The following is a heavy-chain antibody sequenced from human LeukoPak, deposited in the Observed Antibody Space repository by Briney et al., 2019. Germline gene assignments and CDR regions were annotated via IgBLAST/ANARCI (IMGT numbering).Heavy chain of an antibody. J-gene: IGHJ4*02. CDR1: GFTFGTYW. D-gene: IGHD3-10*01. CDR2: ITIDVGTT. CDR3: ATDSYVSGSYYRLFY. V-gene: IGHV3-74*01. Sequence: GGSLRLSCGPSGFTFGTYWMHCVRQAPRKGLGWVSGITIDVGTTTNAASVKVRFPIHRTNAKNTLPLHMNILRSEHPAIFSCATDSYVSGSYYRLFYWGQGTLVTVSS.